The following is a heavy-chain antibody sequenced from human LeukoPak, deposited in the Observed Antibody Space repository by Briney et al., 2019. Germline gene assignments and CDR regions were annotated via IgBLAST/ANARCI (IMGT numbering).Heavy chain of an antibody. CDR2: INYSGSA. Sequence: SETLSLTCTLSGGSISNYYWSWIRQPPGKGLEWIGYINYSGSANYNPALKSRVTLSVDTSKNQFSLKLTSVTAADTAVYYCARVYRDDFWSGFSTHFDYWGQGTLVIVSS. V-gene: IGHV4-59*01. CDR3: ARVYRDDFWSGFSTHFDY. D-gene: IGHD3-3*01. J-gene: IGHJ4*02. CDR1: GGSISNYY.